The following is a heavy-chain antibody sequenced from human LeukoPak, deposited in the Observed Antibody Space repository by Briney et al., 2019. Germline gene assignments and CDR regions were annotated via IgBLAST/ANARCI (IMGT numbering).Heavy chain of an antibody. CDR1: GGSISSSSYY. J-gene: IGHJ4*02. CDR2: IYYSGST. V-gene: IGHV4-39*07. Sequence: SETLSLTCTVSGGSISSSSYYWGWIRQPPGKGLEWIGSIYYSGSTYYNPSLKSRVTISVDTSKNQFSLKLSSVTAADTAVYYCAVYCSGGSCYSDYFDYWGQGTLVTVSS. CDR3: AVYCSGGSCYSDYFDY. D-gene: IGHD2-15*01.